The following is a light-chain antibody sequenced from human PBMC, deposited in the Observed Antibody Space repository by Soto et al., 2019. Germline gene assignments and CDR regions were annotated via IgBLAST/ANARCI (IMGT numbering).Light chain of an antibody. V-gene: IGKV1-39*01. CDR1: QSTSNH. CDR2: AAS. CDR3: QQSYSTPIT. J-gene: IGKJ5*01. Sequence: DIQMTQSPSSLSASVEDRVIITCGASQSTSNHLNWYQQKPGKAPKLLIFAASSLQSGVPSRFSGIGSGTDFTLTISSLQPEDFSTYYCQQSYSTPITLCQGTRLEIK.